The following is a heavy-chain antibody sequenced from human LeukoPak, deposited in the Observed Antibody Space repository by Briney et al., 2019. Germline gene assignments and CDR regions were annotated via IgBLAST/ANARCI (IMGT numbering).Heavy chain of an antibody. D-gene: IGHD5-24*01. V-gene: IGHV4-59*01. CDR2: IYYNGSN. CDR3: ARGGGYNYFYY. CDR1: AGTFSSYY. J-gene: IGHJ4*02. Sequence: AETLSLACSVSAGTFSSYYWSWIRRPPGKGLEWIGYIYYNGSNNYKPSLRSRVTTSVSTSKNQFSLKLTSVTAPDNAVYYYARGGGYNYFYYWGQGTLVTVSS.